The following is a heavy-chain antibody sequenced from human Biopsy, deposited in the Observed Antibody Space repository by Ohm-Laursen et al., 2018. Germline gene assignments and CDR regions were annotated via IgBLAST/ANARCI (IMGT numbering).Heavy chain of an antibody. CDR1: GESFNGYY. V-gene: IGHV4-59*01. D-gene: IGHD3-16*01. CDR2: ISYTGGI. CDR3: ARDSRGGHLNTTLITGKNLDS. J-gene: IGHJ4*02. Sequence: GTLSLTCSVYGESFNGYYWSWIRKSPGKGLEWLAYISYTGGITSNPSLNGRATMSLDTSKNQFSLRLIYVTAADTAVYFCARDSRGGHLNTTLITGKNLDSWGQGILVTVSS.